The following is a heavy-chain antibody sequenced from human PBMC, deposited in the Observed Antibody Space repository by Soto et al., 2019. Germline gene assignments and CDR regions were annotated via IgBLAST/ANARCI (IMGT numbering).Heavy chain of an antibody. Sequence: PGESLKISCNGSGYNFAVYWIAWVRQMSGKGLELMGIIYPSDSDTRYRPSFQGQVTISADKSISSAYLQWSSLRASDTAMYYCARGGVSTRTFDYWGQGTPVTVSS. J-gene: IGHJ4*02. CDR1: GYNFAVYW. V-gene: IGHV5-51*01. D-gene: IGHD3-3*01. CDR3: ARGGVSTRTFDY. CDR2: IYPSDSDT.